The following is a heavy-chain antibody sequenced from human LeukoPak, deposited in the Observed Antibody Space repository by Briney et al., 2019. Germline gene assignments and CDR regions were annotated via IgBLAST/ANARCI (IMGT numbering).Heavy chain of an antibody. CDR3: ASRSAGYYDSSGFPDY. D-gene: IGHD3-22*01. CDR2: INPNSGGT. J-gene: IGHJ4*02. CDR1: GYTFTGYY. Sequence: ASVKVSCKASGYTFTGYYMNWVRQAPGQGLEWMGWINPNSGGTNYAQKLQGRVTMARDTSISIAYMELSRLRSDDTAVYYCASRSAGYYDSSGFPDYWGQGTLVTVSS. V-gene: IGHV1-2*02.